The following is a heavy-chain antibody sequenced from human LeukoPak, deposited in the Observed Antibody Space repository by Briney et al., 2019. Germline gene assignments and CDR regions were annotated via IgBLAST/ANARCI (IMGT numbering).Heavy chain of an antibody. D-gene: IGHD2-8*01. J-gene: IGHJ3*02. CDR2: IWYDGSNK. V-gene: IGHV3-33*01. CDR3: ARHLGYYDAFDI. CDR1: GFTFSSYG. Sequence: GGSLRLSCAASGFTFSSYGMHWVRQAPGKGLEWVAVIWYDGSNKYYADSVKGRFTISRDNSKNTLYLQMNSLRAEDTAVYYCARHLGYYDAFDIWGQGTMVTVSS.